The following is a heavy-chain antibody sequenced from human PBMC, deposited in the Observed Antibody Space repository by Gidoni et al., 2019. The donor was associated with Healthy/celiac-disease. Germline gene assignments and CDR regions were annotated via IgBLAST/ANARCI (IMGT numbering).Heavy chain of an antibody. Sequence: QVQLVQSGAEVKKPGASVKVCCKASGYTVTSYGIRWVRQAPGQGLEWMGWISSYNGNTNDAQKLQCRVTMTTDTSTSTAYMELRSLRSDDTAVYYCARVVYDSSGYMFDYWGQGTLVTVSS. D-gene: IGHD3-22*01. V-gene: IGHV1-18*01. J-gene: IGHJ4*02. CDR3: ARVVYDSSGYMFDY. CDR1: GYTVTSYG. CDR2: ISSYNGNT.